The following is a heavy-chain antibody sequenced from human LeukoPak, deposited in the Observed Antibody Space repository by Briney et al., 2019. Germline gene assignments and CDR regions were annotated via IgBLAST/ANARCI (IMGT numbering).Heavy chain of an antibody. Sequence: SGTLSLTCSVSGGSFDSKYWSWIRQPPAKGLEWIVYIYTSGSTNFNPSLRSRVAMSLDTSKNQFSLKVYSVTAADTAVYYCANYIRNDHYYMDVWGKGTTVIVSS. CDR3: ANYIRNDHYYMDV. J-gene: IGHJ6*03. CDR2: IYTSGST. V-gene: IGHV4-4*09. CDR1: GGSFDSKY. D-gene: IGHD1-1*01.